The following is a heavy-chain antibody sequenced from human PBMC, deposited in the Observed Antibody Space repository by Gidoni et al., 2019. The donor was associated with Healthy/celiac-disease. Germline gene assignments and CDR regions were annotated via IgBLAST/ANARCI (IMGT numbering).Heavy chain of an antibody. D-gene: IGHD3-10*01. CDR3: AREVGENAFDI. J-gene: IGHJ3*02. CDR2: IYYSGST. Sequence: QVQLQESGPALVQPSVTLSLPCTVSGGSISSYYWSWIRQPPGKVLEWVGYIYYSGSTNYNPSLKSRVTISVDTSKNQFSLKLSSVTAADTAVYYCAREVGENAFDIWGQGTMVTVSS. CDR1: GGSISSYY. V-gene: IGHV4-59*01.